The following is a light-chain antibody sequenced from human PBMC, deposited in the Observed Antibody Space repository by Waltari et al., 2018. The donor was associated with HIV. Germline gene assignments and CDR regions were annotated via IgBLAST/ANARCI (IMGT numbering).Light chain of an antibody. CDR1: QYISTY. CDR3: QQSYNIPRT. CDR2: VAA. J-gene: IGKJ1*01. Sequence: DIQMTQSPSSLSAVVGDRVTITCRASQYISTYLNWYQQKSGKAPQLLIHVAANLKSAVPSRFSGSGSGTDFNFTISSLQPEDYATNYCQQSYNIPRTFGQGTKVEV. V-gene: IGKV1-39*01.